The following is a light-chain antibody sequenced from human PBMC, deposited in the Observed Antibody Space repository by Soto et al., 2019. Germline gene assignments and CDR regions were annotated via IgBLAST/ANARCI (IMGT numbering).Light chain of an antibody. CDR2: AAS. V-gene: IGKV1-39*01. J-gene: IGKJ2*01. CDR3: QQSYSTPPT. CDR1: QSISSY. Sequence: DIQMTQSPSSLSASVGDRVTITCRASQSISSYLNWYQQKPGKAPKLLIYAASSLQSGVPSRFSGSGSGTNFTPTISSLQPEDFATYYGQQSYSTPPTFGQGTKLEIK.